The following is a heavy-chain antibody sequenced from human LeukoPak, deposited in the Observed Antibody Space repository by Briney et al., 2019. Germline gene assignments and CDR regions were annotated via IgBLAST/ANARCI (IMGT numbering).Heavy chain of an antibody. CDR3: ARGRGVGDTAMVDLLFDY. CDR2: VSGSGSDT. CDR1: GFTSSSYA. J-gene: IGHJ4*02. Sequence: PGGSLRLSCAASGFTSSSYAMSWVRQAPGEGLEWVAAVSGSGSDTFYADSVKGRFTISRVNSKNTLYLQMNSLRAEDTAVYYCARGRGVGDTAMVDLLFDYWGQGTLVTVSS. V-gene: IGHV3-23*01. D-gene: IGHD5-18*01.